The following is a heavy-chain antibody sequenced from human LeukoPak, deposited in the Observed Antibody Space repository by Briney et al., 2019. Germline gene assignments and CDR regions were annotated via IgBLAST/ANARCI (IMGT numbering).Heavy chain of an antibody. CDR1: GLTFSSYA. V-gene: IGHV3-23*01. Sequence: QPGGSLRLSCAASGLTFSSYAMSWVRQAPGKGLEWVSGISGSGGSTYYADSVKGRFTISRDNSKNTLYLQMNSLRAEDTALYYCARGRYCSGGGCSGSYFDYWGQGTLVTVSS. J-gene: IGHJ4*02. CDR3: ARGRYCSGGGCSGSYFDY. D-gene: IGHD2-15*01. CDR2: ISGSGGST.